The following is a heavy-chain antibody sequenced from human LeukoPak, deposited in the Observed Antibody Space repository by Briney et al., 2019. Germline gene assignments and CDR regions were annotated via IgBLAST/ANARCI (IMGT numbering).Heavy chain of an antibody. D-gene: IGHD1-26*01. CDR3: AKSRVGSYYDGLDY. J-gene: IGHJ4*02. CDR2: ITGNGGNT. CDR1: GFAFSNYA. Sequence: GGSLRLSCAASGFAFSNYAMNWVRQAPGKGLEWLSAITGNGGNTYYAGSVKGRFTISRDNSKNTLYLQMNSLRDEDTAVYYCAKSRVGSYYDGLDYWGQGTLVTVSS. V-gene: IGHV3-23*01.